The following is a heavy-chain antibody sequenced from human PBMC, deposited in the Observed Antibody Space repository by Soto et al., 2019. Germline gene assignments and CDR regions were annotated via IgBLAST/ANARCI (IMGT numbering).Heavy chain of an antibody. Sequence: ASVKVSCKASGYTFTSYYMHWVRQAPGQGLEWMGIINPSGGSTSYAQKFQGRVTMTRDTSTSTVYMELSSLRSEDTAVYYCASSYYYDSSGYYRDAFDIWGQGTMVTVSS. CDR3: ASSYYYDSSGYYRDAFDI. CDR2: INPSGGST. V-gene: IGHV1-46*01. CDR1: GYTFTSYY. J-gene: IGHJ3*02. D-gene: IGHD3-22*01.